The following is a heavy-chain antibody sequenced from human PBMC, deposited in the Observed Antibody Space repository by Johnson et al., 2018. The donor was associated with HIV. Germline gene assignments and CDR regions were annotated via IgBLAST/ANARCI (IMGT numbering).Heavy chain of an antibody. CDR2: ISYDGSDK. CDR1: GFTFSSYG. V-gene: IGHV3-30*03. Sequence: QVQLVESGGGVVQPGRSLRLSCAASGFTFSSYGMHWARQAPGKGLEWVATISYDGSDKYFADSVKGRFTIFRENSKNTLYLQMGSLRVEDMAVYYCARLRGAFDIWGQGTMVTVSS. D-gene: IGHD3-10*01. CDR3: ARLRGAFDI. J-gene: IGHJ3*02.